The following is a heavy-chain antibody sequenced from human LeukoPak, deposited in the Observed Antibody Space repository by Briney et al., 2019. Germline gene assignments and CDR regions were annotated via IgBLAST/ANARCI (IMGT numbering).Heavy chain of an antibody. D-gene: IGHD4-23*01. CDR2: IYYSGTT. CDR3: ARGDIGGPPGY. Sequence: PSQTLSLTCNVSGGSISSSGYYWNWVRQHPEKGLEWIGYIYYSGTTYYNPPLKIRVTISADTSKNQFSLRLSSVTAADTAVYYCARGDIGGPPGYWGQGTLVTVSS. J-gene: IGHJ4*02. CDR1: GGSISSSGYY. V-gene: IGHV4-31*03.